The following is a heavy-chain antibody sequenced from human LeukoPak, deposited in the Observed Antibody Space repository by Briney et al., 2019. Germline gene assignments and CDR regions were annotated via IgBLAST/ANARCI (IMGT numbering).Heavy chain of an antibody. J-gene: IGHJ4*02. V-gene: IGHV3-23*01. CDR2: ISGSGGST. CDR1: GFTFSSYA. D-gene: IGHD3-3*01. CDR3: AKPHYDFWSGYGGFDY. Sequence: GGSMRLSCAASGFTFSSYAMSWVRQAPGKGLERVSAISGSGGSTYYADSVKGRFTISRDNSKNTPYLQMNSLRAEDTAVYYCAKPHYDFWSGYGGFDYWGQGTLVTVSS.